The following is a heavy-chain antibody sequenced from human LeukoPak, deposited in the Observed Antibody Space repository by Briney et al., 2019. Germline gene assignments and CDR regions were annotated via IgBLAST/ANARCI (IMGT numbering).Heavy chain of an antibody. CDR2: VSSGGGST. D-gene: IGHD1-26*01. CDR3: AKVKSVSYSSSDY. CDR1: GFTFSSYA. V-gene: IGHV3-23*01. J-gene: IGHJ4*02. Sequence: SGGSLRLSCAASGFTFSSYALSWVRQAPGMGLEWVSTVSSGGGSTYYADPVKGRFTISRDNSKNTLFLQMNSLRADDTAVYYCAKVKSVSYSSSDYWGQGTLVTVSS.